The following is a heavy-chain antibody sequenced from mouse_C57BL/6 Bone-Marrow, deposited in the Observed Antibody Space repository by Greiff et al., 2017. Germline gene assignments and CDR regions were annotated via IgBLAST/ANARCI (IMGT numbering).Heavy chain of an antibody. J-gene: IGHJ4*01. CDR3: TTYDGDYYAMDY. CDR1: GFNIKDDY. D-gene: IGHD2-3*01. Sequence: EVQVVESGAELVRPGASVKLSCTASGFNIKDDYMHWVKQRPEQGLEWIGWIDPENGDTEYASKFQGKATITADTSSNTAYLQLSSLTSEDTAVYYCTTYDGDYYAMDYWGQGTSVTVSS. V-gene: IGHV14-4*01. CDR2: IDPENGDT.